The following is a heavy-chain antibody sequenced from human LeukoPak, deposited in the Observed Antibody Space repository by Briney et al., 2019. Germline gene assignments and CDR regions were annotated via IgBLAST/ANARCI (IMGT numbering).Heavy chain of an antibody. CDR2: ISDSGGRT. J-gene: IGHJ4*02. D-gene: IGHD3-22*01. CDR1: GITLSNYG. Sequence: PGGSLRLSCAVSGITLSNYGMSWVRQAPGKGLEWVAGISDSGGRTNYVDSVKGRVTISRDNPKNTLYLQMNSLRAEDTAVYFCAKRGVVIRVILVGFHKEAYYFDSWGQGALVTVSS. V-gene: IGHV3-23*01. CDR3: AKRGVVIRVILVGFHKEAYYFDS.